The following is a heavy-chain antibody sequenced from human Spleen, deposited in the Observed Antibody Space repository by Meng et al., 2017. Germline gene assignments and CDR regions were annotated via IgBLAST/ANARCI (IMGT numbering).Heavy chain of an antibody. D-gene: IGHD1-1*01. V-gene: IGHV4-4*07. CDR1: GGSISSYY. CDR3: ARDSGPQTGTTGSFDI. CDR2: IYTSGST. J-gene: IGHJ3*02. Sequence: SETLSLTCTVSGGSISSYYWSWIRQPAGKGLEWIGRIYTSGSTNYNPSLKSRVTVSLDTSKNQFSLKLYSVTAADTAVYYCARDSGPQTGTTGSFDIWGQGTMVTVSS.